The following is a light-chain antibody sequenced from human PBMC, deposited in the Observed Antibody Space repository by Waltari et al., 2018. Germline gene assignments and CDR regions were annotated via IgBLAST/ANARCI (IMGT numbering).Light chain of an antibody. CDR3: MQALQTPNT. Sequence: DIVMTQSPLSLPVTPGEPASIPCSSSQSLLNNGKYHYLDWYLQRPGQSPQPLIYFGSYRASGVPGRFSGTGSGTDFTLKISRVEADDVGIYYCMQALQTPNTFGQGTKLEIK. J-gene: IGKJ2*01. CDR1: QSLLNNGKYHY. CDR2: FGS. V-gene: IGKV2-28*01.